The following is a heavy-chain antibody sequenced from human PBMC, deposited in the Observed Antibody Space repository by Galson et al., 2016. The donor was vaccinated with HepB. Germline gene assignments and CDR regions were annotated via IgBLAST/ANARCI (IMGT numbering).Heavy chain of an antibody. CDR1: GFTFSSYG. CDR2: ISYDGSNK. Sequence: SLRLSCAASGFTFSSYGMHWVRQAPGKGLEWVAVISYDGSNKYYTDSVKGRFTISRDNSMNTLYLQMNSLRAEDTAVYYCAKWGGSGYDWARLDYWGQGTLVTVSS. J-gene: IGHJ4*02. D-gene: IGHD5-12*01. V-gene: IGHV3-30*18. CDR3: AKWGGSGYDWARLDY.